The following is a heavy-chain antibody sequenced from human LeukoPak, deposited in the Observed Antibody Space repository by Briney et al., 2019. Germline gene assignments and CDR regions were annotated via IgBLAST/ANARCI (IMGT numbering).Heavy chain of an antibody. CDR2: IYHSGST. CDR1: GGSIIRTDYY. Sequence: PSETLSLTCTVSGGSIIRTDYYWGWIRQPPGKGLEWIGSIYHSGSTYYNPSLESRVSVSVDTSKSQFSLKLSSVTAADTAVYYCARGARGVPAAPFDYWGQGTLVTVSS. V-gene: IGHV4-39*07. CDR3: ARGARGVPAAPFDY. J-gene: IGHJ4*02. D-gene: IGHD2-2*01.